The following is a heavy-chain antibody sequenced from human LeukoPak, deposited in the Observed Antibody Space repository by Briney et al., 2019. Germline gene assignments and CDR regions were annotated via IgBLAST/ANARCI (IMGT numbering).Heavy chain of an antibody. CDR2: IYSGGST. J-gene: IGHJ4*02. CDR3: ARGDGSGSYALDY. D-gene: IGHD3-10*01. Sequence: GSLRLSCAASGFTVSSNYMSWVRQAPGKGLEWVSVIYSGGSTYYADSVKGRFTISRDNSKNTLYLQMNSLRAEDTAVYYCARGDGSGSYALDYWGQGTLVTVSS. V-gene: IGHV3-53*01. CDR1: GFTVSSNY.